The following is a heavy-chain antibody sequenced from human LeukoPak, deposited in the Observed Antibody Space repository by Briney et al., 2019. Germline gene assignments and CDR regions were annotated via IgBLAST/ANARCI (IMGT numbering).Heavy chain of an antibody. CDR1: GFTFSSYE. CDR2: ISSSGSTI. V-gene: IGHV3-48*03. D-gene: IGHD3-10*02. J-gene: IGHJ6*04. Sequence: GGSLRLSCAASGFTFSSYEMNWVRQAPGKGLEWVSYISSSGSTIYYADSVKGRFTISRDNAKNSLCLQMNSLRAEDTAVYYCAELGSTMIGGVRGKGTTVTISS. CDR3: AELGSTMIGGV.